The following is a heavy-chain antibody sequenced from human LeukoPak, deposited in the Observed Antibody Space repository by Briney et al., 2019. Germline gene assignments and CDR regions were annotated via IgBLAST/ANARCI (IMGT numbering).Heavy chain of an antibody. D-gene: IGHD2-2*01. CDR1: GGSISSSSYY. J-gene: IGHJ5*02. Sequence: PSETLSLTCTVSGGSISSSSYYWGWLRQPPGTGLEWIGSIYYSGSTYYNPSLKSRVTISVDTSKNQFSLKLSSVTAADTAVYYCARVLIVVVPAAYGWFDPWGQGTLVTVSS. CDR2: IYYSGST. V-gene: IGHV4-39*01. CDR3: ARVLIVVVPAAYGWFDP.